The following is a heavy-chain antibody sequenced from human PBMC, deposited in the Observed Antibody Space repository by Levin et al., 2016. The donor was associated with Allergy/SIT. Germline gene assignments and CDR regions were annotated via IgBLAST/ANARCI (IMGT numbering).Heavy chain of an antibody. J-gene: IGHJ3*02. D-gene: IGHD3-3*01. Sequence: WIRQPPGKGLEWVAVISYDGSNKYYADSVKGRFTISRDNSKNTLYLQMNSLRAEDTAVYYCAKGSGSPARGDAFDIWGQGTMVTVSS. CDR3: AKGSGSPARGDAFDI. V-gene: IGHV3-30*18. CDR2: ISYDGSNK.